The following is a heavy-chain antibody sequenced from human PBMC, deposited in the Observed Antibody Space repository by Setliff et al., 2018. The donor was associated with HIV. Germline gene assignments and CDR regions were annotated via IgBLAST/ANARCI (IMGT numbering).Heavy chain of an antibody. J-gene: IGHJ4*02. CDR1: GFTFSNHW. V-gene: IGHV3-74*01. Sequence: GSLRLSCVGSGFTFSNHWMQWVRQAPGKGLVWVSRLNYHGGDISYADSVKGRFTISRDNAKNTVYLQMNTLRAEDTALYYCACLGHASGWYGEADFWGQGTLVTVSS. CDR2: LNYHGGDI. CDR3: ACLGHASGWYGEADF. D-gene: IGHD6-19*01.